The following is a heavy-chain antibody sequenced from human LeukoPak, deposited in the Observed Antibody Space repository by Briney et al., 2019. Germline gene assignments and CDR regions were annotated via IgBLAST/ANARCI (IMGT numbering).Heavy chain of an antibody. CDR1: GGSISSYY. CDR2: IYYSGST. CDR3: ARPEVGYRFGELSY. Sequence: PSETLSLSCTVSGGSISSYYWNWIRQPPGKGLEWIGYIYYSGSTNYNPSLKSRVTISVDTSKNQFSLKLSSVTAADTAVYYCARPEVGYRFGELSYWGQGTLVTVSS. D-gene: IGHD3-10*01. V-gene: IGHV4-59*08. J-gene: IGHJ4*02.